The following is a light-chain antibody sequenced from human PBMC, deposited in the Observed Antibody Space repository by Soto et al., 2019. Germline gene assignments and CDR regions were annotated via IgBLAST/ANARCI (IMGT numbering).Light chain of an antibody. CDR1: QSISSY. CDR2: AAS. J-gene: IGKJ4*01. Sequence: DIQMTQSPSSLSASVGVRVTITCRASQSISSYLNWYQQKPGKAPNLLIYAASTLQSGVPSRVSGSGSGTDVTLTISSLQPEDFATYFCQHGYSTPLTFGGGTKVDIK. V-gene: IGKV1-39*01. CDR3: QHGYSTPLT.